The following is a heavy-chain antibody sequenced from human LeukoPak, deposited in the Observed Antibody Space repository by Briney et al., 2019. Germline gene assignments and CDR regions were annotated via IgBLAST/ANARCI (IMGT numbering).Heavy chain of an antibody. CDR2: SSTHGSDE. V-gene: IGHV3-30*04. J-gene: IGHJ4*02. CDR1: GFTFTSLP. D-gene: IGHD3-22*01. CDR3: ATDYYDSNGYSRGWDY. Sequence: QPGKSLRLSCAASGFTFTSLPLHWVRQAPGKGLEWVAVSSTHGSDEYYADSVKGRFTVFSDNSKKTVYLQMDSLRAEDTAVYHCATDYYDSNGYSRGWDYWGQGTLVTVSS.